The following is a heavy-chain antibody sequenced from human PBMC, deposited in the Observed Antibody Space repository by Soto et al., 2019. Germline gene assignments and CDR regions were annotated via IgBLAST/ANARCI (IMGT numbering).Heavy chain of an antibody. CDR3: ARDWTEWGDDIYYYGMDV. CDR2: IYYSGST. V-gene: IGHV4-31*03. D-gene: IGHD3-9*01. Sequence: SETLSLTCTVSGGSISSGVYYWSWIRQHPGKGLEWIGYIYYSGSTYYNPSLKSRVTISVDTSKNQFSLKLSSVTAADTAVYYCARDWTEWGDDIYYYGMDVWGQGTTVTVSS. CDR1: GGSISSGVYY. J-gene: IGHJ6*02.